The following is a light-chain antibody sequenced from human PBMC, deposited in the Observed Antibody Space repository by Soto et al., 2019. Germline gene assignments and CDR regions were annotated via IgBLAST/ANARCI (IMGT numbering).Light chain of an antibody. Sequence: DIQMRQSPPPLSASVGDRFTITCWASQSISSWLAWYQQKPGKAPKLLVYDASTLEVGVPSRFSASGSGTDFTLTITSLQSDDFGVYYCQQYAGWPTTFGQGTKVDI. J-gene: IGKJ1*01. CDR3: QQYAGWPTT. CDR1: QSISSW. V-gene: IGKV1-5*01. CDR2: DAS.